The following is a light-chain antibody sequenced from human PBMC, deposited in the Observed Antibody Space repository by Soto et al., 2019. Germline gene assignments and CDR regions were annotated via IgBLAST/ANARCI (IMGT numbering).Light chain of an antibody. CDR1: QTISNTY. CDR3: QQYHNWPLIT. Sequence: EIVLTQSPGTLSLSPGERATLSCRASQTISNTYLAWNQQKPGEAPRLLIYGTSNRATGIPDRFSGSGSGTDFTLTISSLQSEDFAVYYCQQYHNWPLITFGQGTRLEIK. J-gene: IGKJ5*01. V-gene: IGKV3-20*01. CDR2: GTS.